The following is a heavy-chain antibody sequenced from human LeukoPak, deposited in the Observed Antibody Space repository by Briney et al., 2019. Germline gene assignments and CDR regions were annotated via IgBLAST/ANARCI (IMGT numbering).Heavy chain of an antibody. CDR2: IYPGDSDM. Sequence: GESLKISCKGSGYSFANYLIGWVRQMPGKGLEWMGIIYPGDSDMRYSPSFQGQVTISADKSISTAYLQWSSLKASDTAMYYCATLAVAGIYFDYWGQGTLVTVSS. D-gene: IGHD6-19*01. CDR3: ATLAVAGIYFDY. J-gene: IGHJ4*02. CDR1: GYSFANYL. V-gene: IGHV5-51*01.